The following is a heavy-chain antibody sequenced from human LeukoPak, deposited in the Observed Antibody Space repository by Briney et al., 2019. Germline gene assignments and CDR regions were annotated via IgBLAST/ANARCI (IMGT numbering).Heavy chain of an antibody. CDR2: IYYSGST. Sequence: SETLSLTCTVSGGPISSSSYYWGSIRQPPGKGLEWIGRIYYSGSTYYNPSLKSRVTISVDTSKNQFSLKLSSVTATDTAVYYCARVGRYCSGGSCYGENWFDPWGQGTLVTVSS. D-gene: IGHD2-15*01. J-gene: IGHJ5*02. CDR3: ARVGRYCSGGSCYGENWFDP. CDR1: GGPISSSSYY. V-gene: IGHV4-39*01.